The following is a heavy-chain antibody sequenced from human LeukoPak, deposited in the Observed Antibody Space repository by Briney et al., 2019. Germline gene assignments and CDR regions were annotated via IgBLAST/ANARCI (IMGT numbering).Heavy chain of an antibody. Sequence: SETLSLTCAVYGGSFSGYYWSWIRQPPGKGLEWIGEINHSGSINYNPSLKSRVTISVDTSENQFSLKLSSVTAADTAVYYCARYLPLTDAFDIWGQGTMVTVSS. J-gene: IGHJ3*02. CDR3: ARYLPLTDAFDI. CDR2: INHSGSI. V-gene: IGHV4-34*01. CDR1: GGSFSGYY.